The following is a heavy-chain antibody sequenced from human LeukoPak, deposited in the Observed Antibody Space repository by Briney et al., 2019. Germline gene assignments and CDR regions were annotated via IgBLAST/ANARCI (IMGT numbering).Heavy chain of an antibody. D-gene: IGHD1-26*01. CDR1: GFAFSSYA. J-gene: IGHJ4*02. CDR2: ISGSGGST. V-gene: IGHV3-23*01. CDR3: AKEWIGSGYFDY. Sequence: GGTLRLAWAASGFAFSSYAMSWVRQAPGEGLEWVSAISGSGGSTYYADSVKGRFTISRDNSNNTLYLQMNSLRAEGTAVYYCAKEWIGSGYFDYWGQGTLVTVSS.